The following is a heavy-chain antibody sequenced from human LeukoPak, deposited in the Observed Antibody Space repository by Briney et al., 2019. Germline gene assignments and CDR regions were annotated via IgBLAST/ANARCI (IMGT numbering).Heavy chain of an antibody. CDR3: ARDLTVTTSGVWFDP. Sequence: ASETLSLTGTVSGGTISSYYWSWLRQPAGKGLEGIGRTYTSGSTYYNHSLNSRVTMSVATSKNQLSLTLSSVTAEHTAVYYCARDLTVTTSGVWFDPWGQGTLVTVSS. J-gene: IGHJ5*02. CDR1: GGTISSYY. CDR2: TYTSGST. D-gene: IGHD4-17*01. V-gene: IGHV4-4*07.